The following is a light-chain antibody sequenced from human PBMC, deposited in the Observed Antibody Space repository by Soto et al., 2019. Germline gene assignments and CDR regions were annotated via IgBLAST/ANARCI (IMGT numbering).Light chain of an antibody. Sequence: EIVLTQSPATLSLSPGERATLSCRARQSVSSYLAWYQQKPGKAPRLLIYDASNRATGLPARFSGSVSGTDFTLTISSLEPEDFAFYYCQQRFTWPGTFGQGTKLEIK. CDR3: QQRFTWPGT. J-gene: IGKJ2*01. CDR2: DAS. CDR1: QSVSSY. V-gene: IGKV3-11*01.